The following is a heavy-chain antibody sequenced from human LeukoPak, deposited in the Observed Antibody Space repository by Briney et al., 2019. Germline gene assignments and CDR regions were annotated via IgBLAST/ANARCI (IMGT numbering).Heavy chain of an antibody. CDR1: GLIFNSYG. D-gene: IGHD2-8*01. Sequence: PGGSLRLSCTGSGLIFNSYGINWVRQAPGKGLEWVAYISSSTSNIFYADSVKGRFTISRDHAKDSVLLQMNSLRVEDTALYFCARDGVMAETPFYFDSWGQGALVTVSS. CDR3: ARDGVMAETPFYFDS. CDR2: ISSSTSNI. V-gene: IGHV3-48*01. J-gene: IGHJ4*02.